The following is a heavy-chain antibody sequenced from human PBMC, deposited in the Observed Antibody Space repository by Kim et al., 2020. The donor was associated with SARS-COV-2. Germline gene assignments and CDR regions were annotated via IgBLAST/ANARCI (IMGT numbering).Heavy chain of an antibody. Sequence: NPSLKSRVTISLDTSKNQFSLKLCSVTAADTAVYYCASAPTIIGVVLTFDIWGQGTMVTVSS. V-gene: IGHV4-31*02. CDR3: ASAPTIIGVVLTFDI. J-gene: IGHJ3*02. D-gene: IGHD3-22*01.